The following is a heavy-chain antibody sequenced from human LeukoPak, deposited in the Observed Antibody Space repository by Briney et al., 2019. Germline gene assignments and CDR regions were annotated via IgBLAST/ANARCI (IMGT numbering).Heavy chain of an antibody. CDR2: IIPIFGTA. CDR1: GCTFSSYA. Sequence: ASVKVSCKASGCTFSSYAISWVRQAPGQGLEWMGGIIPIFGTANYAQKFQGRVTITADESTSTAYMELSSLRSEDTAVYYCARASRYCSSTSCYVGAFDIWGQGTMVTVSS. V-gene: IGHV1-69*13. CDR3: ARASRYCSSTSCYVGAFDI. D-gene: IGHD2-2*01. J-gene: IGHJ3*02.